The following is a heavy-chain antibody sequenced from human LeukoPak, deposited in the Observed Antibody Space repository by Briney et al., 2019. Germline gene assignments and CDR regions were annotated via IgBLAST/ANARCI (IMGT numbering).Heavy chain of an antibody. V-gene: IGHV3-33*01. Sequence: GGSLRLSCAASGFTFSSYGMHWVRQAPGKGLEWVAVMWYYGSNKYYADSVKGRFTISRDNSKNTLYLQMHSLRVEDTAVYYCARDEVTTPRDWGQGTLVTVSS. CDR3: ARDEVTTPRD. CDR1: GFTFSSYG. CDR2: MWYYGSNK. D-gene: IGHD4-17*01. J-gene: IGHJ4*02.